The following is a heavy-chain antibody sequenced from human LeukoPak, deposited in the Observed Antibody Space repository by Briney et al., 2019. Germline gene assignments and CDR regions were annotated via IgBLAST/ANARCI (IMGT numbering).Heavy chain of an antibody. Sequence: SVKVSCKASGGTFSGYAISWVRQAPGQGLEWMGRIIPIFGTANYAQKFQGRVTMTRDTSIGTAYMELSRLRSDDTAVYYCARVPPLYCSSTSCYGGGFDYWGQGTLVTVSS. CDR2: IIPIFGTA. CDR3: ARVPPLYCSSTSCYGGGFDY. CDR1: GGTFSGYA. V-gene: IGHV1-69*05. J-gene: IGHJ4*02. D-gene: IGHD2-2*01.